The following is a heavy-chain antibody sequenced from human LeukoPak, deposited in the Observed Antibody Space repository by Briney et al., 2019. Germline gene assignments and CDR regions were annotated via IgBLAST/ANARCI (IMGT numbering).Heavy chain of an antibody. CDR2: ITGSGGAT. D-gene: IGHD3-22*01. V-gene: IGHV3-23*01. CDR1: GFTFSTYA. CDR3: AKGPPITMIVLGDAFDI. Sequence: GGSLRLSCAASGFTFSTYAVNWVRQAPGKGLEWVSAITGSGGATYYADSVKGRFTISRDNSKNTLYLQMSSLRAEDTAVYYCAKGPPITMIVLGDAFDIWGQGTMVTVSS. J-gene: IGHJ3*02.